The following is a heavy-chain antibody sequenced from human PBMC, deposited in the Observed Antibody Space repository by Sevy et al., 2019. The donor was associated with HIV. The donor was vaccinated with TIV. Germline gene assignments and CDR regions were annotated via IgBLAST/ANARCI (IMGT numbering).Heavy chain of an antibody. CDR1: GFTFSSHA. CDR3: AREAGYSTGWSPGNY. V-gene: IGHV3-30*14. Sequence: GGSLRLSCAASGFTFSSHAMHWARQAPGKGLEWVALISYDGVIKYYAESVKGRFTISRDNSKNTLYLQMNSLRADDTAVYYCAREAGYSTGWSPGNYWGQGTLVTVSS. CDR2: ISYDGVIK. D-gene: IGHD6-19*01. J-gene: IGHJ4*02.